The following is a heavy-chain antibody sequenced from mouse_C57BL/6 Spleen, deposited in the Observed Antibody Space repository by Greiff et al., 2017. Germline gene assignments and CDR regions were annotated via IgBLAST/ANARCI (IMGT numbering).Heavy chain of an antibody. V-gene: IGHV1-55*01. CDR2: IYPGSGST. CDR1: GYTFTSYW. D-gene: IGHD2-14*01. J-gene: IGHJ1*03. CDR3: AREGEYDRYFDV. Sequence: QVQLQQPGAELVKPGASVKMSCKASGYTFTSYWITWVKQRPGQGLEWIGDIYPGSGSTNYNEKFKSKATLTVDTSSSTAYMQLSSLTSEDSAVYYCAREGEYDRYFDVWGTGTTVTVSS.